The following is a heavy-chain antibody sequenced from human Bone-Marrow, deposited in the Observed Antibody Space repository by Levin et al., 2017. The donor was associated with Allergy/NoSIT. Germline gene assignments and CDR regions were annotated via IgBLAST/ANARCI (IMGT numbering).Heavy chain of an antibody. V-gene: IGHV4-59*11. CDR3: ARVTSSSYWHFDL. D-gene: IGHD6-6*01. CDR2: IYHRGNT. CDR1: GGSIPSHY. Sequence: SQTLSLTCTVSGGSIPSHYWSWIRPTPGKGLEWIGFIYHRGNTNYNPSLKSRVTTSIDTSKKEFYLKVTSVTAADTAVYYCARVTSSSYWHFDLWGRGTQVTVSS. J-gene: IGHJ2*01.